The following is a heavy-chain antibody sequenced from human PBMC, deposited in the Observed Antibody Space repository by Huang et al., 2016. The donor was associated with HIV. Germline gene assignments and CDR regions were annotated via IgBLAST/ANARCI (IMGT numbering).Heavy chain of an antibody. J-gene: IGHJ6*03. CDR2: RSYDGSNK. CDR1: GFTFSNYA. CDR3: ARRAVAGIYYYYYMDV. Sequence: QVQLVESGGGVVQPGRSLRLSCAASGFTFSNYAMHWVRQAPGKGVGWVEGRSYDGSNKYYTDSGKGRFTISRDKSKNALYLQMNSLRAEDTAVYYCARRAVAGIYYYYYMDVWGKGTTVTVSS. D-gene: IGHD6-19*01. V-gene: IGHV3-30-3*01.